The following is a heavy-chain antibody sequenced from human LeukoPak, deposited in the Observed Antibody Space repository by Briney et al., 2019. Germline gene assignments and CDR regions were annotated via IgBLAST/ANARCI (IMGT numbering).Heavy chain of an antibody. J-gene: IGHJ4*02. CDR3: AKGTSSSCYSAPNY. Sequence: PGGSLRLSCAASGFTFSSYAMSWVRQAPGKGLEWVSAISGSGDSTYYGDSVKGRFTISRDNSKNTLSLQLNSLRAEDTAVYYCAKGTSSSCYSAPNYWGQGTLVTVSS. V-gene: IGHV3-23*01. D-gene: IGHD2-15*01. CDR2: ISGSGDST. CDR1: GFTFSSYA.